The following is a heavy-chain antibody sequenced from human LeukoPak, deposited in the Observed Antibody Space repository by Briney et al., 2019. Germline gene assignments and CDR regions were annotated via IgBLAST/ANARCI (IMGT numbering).Heavy chain of an antibody. D-gene: IGHD6-13*01. V-gene: IGHV4-34*01. CDR1: GGSLSGHY. CDR3: ARDVAAAGADAFDI. Sequence: PSETLSLTCAVYGGSLSGHYWSWIRQAPGKGLEWIGEINRSGSTNYNPSLKSRVTISVDKSKNQFSLKLSSVTAADTAVYYCARDVAAAGADAFDIWGQGTMVTVSS. CDR2: INRSGST. J-gene: IGHJ3*02.